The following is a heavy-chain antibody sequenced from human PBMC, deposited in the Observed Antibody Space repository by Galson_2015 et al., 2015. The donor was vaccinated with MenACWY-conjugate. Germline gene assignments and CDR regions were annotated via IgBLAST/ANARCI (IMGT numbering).Heavy chain of an antibody. V-gene: IGHV1-2*02. J-gene: IGHJ6*02. D-gene: IGHD2-2*01. CDR2: INPNSGGT. CDR1: GYTFTGYY. CDR3: AREGGRGCSSTSCYENYYYYGMDV. Sequence: SVKVSCKASGYTFTGYYMHWVRQAPGQGLEWMGWINPNSGGTSYAQKFQGRVTMTRDTSISTAYMELSRLRSDDTAVYYCAREGGRGCSSTSCYENYYYYGMDVWGQGTTVTVSS.